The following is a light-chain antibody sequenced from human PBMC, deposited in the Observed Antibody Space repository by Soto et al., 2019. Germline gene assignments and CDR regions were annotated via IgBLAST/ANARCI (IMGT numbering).Light chain of an antibody. CDR3: QKYYSAPET. CDR2: AAS. CDR1: QGISSY. Sequence: DIQMTQSPSSLSASVGDRVTITCRASQGISSYLAWYQQKPGKVPKVLIYAASTLQSGVPSRFSGSGSGTEFTLTISSLQPEDVATYYGQKYYSAPETFGQGTKVEIK. J-gene: IGKJ1*01. V-gene: IGKV1-27*01.